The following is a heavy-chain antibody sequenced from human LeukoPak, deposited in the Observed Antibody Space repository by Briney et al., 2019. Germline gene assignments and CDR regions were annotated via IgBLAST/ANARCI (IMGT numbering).Heavy chain of an antibody. CDR1: GISISSGGYY. D-gene: IGHD3-3*02. Sequence: SQTLSLTCSGSGISISSGGYYWSWLRQHPGKGLEWIGYIFFSGSTYYNPYLKSRVNISVDTSENHFSLKVTSVTAADTAVYYCARVVAGLAALDVWGQGTLVTVS. J-gene: IGHJ3*01. CDR2: IFFSGST. CDR3: ARVVAGLAALDV. V-gene: IGHV4-31*03.